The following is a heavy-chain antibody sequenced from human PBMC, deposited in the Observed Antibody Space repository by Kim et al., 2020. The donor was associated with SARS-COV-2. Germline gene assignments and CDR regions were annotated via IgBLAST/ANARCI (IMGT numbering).Heavy chain of an antibody. CDR2: ICYSGST. J-gene: IGHJ3*01. CDR3: ARRGGCGWYGGAFDF. V-gene: IGHV4-59*01. D-gene: IGHD6-19*01. CDR1: GGSISSYY. Sequence: SETLSLTCTVSGGSISSYYWSWIRQPPGKGLEWIGYICYSGSTNYNPSLKSRVTISVDTSKNQFSLKLSSVTAADTAAYYCARRGGCGWYGGAFDFWGQG.